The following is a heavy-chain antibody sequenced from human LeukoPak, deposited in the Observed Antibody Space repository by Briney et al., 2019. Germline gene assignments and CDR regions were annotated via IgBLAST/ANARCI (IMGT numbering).Heavy chain of an antibody. J-gene: IGHJ1*01. Sequence: GGSLRLSCAASGFTFSSYSMNWVRQAPGKGLEWISYISSGSSTIYYADSVKGRFTISRDNAKNSLYLQMNSLRAEDTAVYYFARGPAQKSSKYGARGTWVTVP. V-gene: IGHV3-48*01. CDR2: ISSGSSTI. CDR1: GFTFSSYS. CDR3: ARGPAQKSSKY.